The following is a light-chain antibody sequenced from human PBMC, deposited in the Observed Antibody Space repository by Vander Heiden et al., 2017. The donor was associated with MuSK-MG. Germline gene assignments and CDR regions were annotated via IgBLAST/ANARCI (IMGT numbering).Light chain of an antibody. CDR3: QAWDGSTAV. CDR2: QDN. J-gene: IGLJ1*01. CDR1: NLGRKY. V-gene: IGLV3-1*01. Sequence: SYDLPQPSPVSVPPGQTASITCSGENLGRKYTCWYQQRSGQPPVLVIYQDNKRPSGIPERFSGSNSGNIATLTISGTQAMDEADYYCQAWDGSTAVFGTGTKVTVL.